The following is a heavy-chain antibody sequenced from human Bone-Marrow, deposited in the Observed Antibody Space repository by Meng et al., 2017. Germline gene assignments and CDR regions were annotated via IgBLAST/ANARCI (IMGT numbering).Heavy chain of an antibody. CDR2: INPNTGDA. D-gene: IGHD2-15*01. Sequence: ASVTVSCQASGYMFTVYYMHWVRQAPGQGLEWMGRINPNTGDANYAQKFQGRVTMSRDTSITTIYMELSRLRSDDTAVYYCTRGTYCSGGSCYHEFDYWGQGTLVTVSS. CDR3: TRGTYCSGGSCYHEFDY. J-gene: IGHJ4*02. V-gene: IGHV1-2*06. CDR1: GYMFTVYY.